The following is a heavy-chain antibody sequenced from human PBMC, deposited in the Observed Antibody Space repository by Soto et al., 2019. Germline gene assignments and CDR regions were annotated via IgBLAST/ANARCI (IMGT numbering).Heavy chain of an antibody. V-gene: IGHV3-73*02. D-gene: IGHD1-26*01. Sequence: EVQLVESGGGLVQPGGSLKLPCAASGFTFSGSAMHWVRQASGKGLEWVGRIRSKANSYATAYAASVKGRFTVSRDDSNNTAYLQLSSLKTEDTAVYYCTPEGAGFDYWGQGTLVTVSS. J-gene: IGHJ4*02. CDR2: IRSKANSYAT. CDR3: TPEGAGFDY. CDR1: GFTFSGSA.